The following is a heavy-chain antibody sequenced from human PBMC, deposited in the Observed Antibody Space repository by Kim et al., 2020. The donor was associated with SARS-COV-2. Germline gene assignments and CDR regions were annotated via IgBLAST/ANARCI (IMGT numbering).Heavy chain of an antibody. CDR1: GGSFSGYY. CDR3: ARGVRYYYDSSRYLNWFDP. CDR2: INHSGST. V-gene: IGHV4-34*01. D-gene: IGHD3-22*01. J-gene: IGHJ5*02. Sequence: SETLSLTCAVYGGSFSGYYWSWIRQPPGKGLEWIGEINHSGSTNYNPSLKSRVTISVDMSKNQFSLKLSSVTAADTAVYYCARGVRYYYDSSRYLNWFDPWGQGTLVTVSS.